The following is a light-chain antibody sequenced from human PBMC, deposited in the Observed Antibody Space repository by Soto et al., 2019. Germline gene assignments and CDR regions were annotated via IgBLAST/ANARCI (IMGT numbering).Light chain of an antibody. CDR3: SSYTSSRTLV. J-gene: IGLJ1*01. CDR2: DVS. V-gene: IGLV2-14*01. Sequence: QSVLTQPASVSGSPGQSITISCTGTSSDVGGYNYVSWYQQHPGKVPKLMIYDVSDRPSGVSSRFSGSKAGNTASLTISGLQAEDEAESYCSSYTSSRTLVFGTGTKVTVL. CDR1: SSDVGGYNY.